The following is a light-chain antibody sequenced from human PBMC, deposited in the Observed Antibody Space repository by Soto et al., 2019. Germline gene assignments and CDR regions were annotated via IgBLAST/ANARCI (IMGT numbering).Light chain of an antibody. CDR3: QQRTNWPPLT. J-gene: IGKJ4*01. CDR1: QSVSSD. Sequence: EIVLTRSPATLSLSPGERATFSCRASQSVSSDLVWYQQKPGQAPRLLIYDASNRATGVPARFSGSGSGTDFTLTISSLEPEDFAVYYCQQRTNWPPLTFGGGTKVEIK. CDR2: DAS. V-gene: IGKV3-11*01.